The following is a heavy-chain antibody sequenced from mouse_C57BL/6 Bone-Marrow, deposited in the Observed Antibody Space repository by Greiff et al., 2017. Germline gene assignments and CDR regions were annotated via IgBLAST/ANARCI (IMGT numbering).Heavy chain of an antibody. Sequence: LKESGAELVKPGASVKMSCKASGYTFTTYPIEWMKQNHGKSLEWIGNFHPYNDDTKYNEKFKGKATLTVEKSSNTVYLELSRLTSDVSAVYYCARSSTFFYYFDYWGQGTTLTVSS. J-gene: IGHJ2*01. CDR1: GYTFTTYP. D-gene: IGHD5-1*01. V-gene: IGHV1-47*01. CDR2: FHPYNDDT. CDR3: ARSSTFFYYFDY.